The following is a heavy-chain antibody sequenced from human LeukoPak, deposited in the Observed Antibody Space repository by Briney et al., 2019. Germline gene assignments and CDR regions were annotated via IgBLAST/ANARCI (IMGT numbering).Heavy chain of an antibody. CDR2: ISAYNGNT. J-gene: IGHJ1*01. CDR3: ARGPSKSKGGSSTSGGYFQH. Sequence: ASVKVSCKASGYTFTSCGISWVRQAPGQGLEWMGWISAYNGNTNYAQKLQGRVTMTTDTSTSTAYMELRSLRSDDTAVYYCARGPSKSKGGSSTSGGYFQHWGQGTLVTVPS. D-gene: IGHD6-6*01. CDR1: GYTFTSCG. V-gene: IGHV1-18*01.